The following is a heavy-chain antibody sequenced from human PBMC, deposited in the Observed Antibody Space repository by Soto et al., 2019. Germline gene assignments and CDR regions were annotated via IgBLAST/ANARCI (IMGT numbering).Heavy chain of an antibody. CDR2: INAGNGNT. V-gene: IGHV1-3*01. J-gene: IGHJ6*02. CDR1: GYTFTSYA. D-gene: IGHD6-19*01. Sequence: ASVKVSCKASGYTFTSYAMHWVRQAPGQRLEWMGWINAGNGNTKYSQKFQGRVTITRDTSASTAYMGLSSLRSEDTAVYYCARDMTAGIAVAVYYYYYGMDVWGQGTTVTVSS. CDR3: ARDMTAGIAVAVYYYYYGMDV.